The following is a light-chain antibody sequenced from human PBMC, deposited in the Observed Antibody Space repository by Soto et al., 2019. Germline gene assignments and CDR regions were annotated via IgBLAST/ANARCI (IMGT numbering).Light chain of an antibody. J-gene: IGKJ2*01. CDR1: QIVTSS. CDR2: DTF. Sequence: EIVLTQSPATLSLSPGTGATLSCRASQIVTSSLAWYQQRPGQAPRLLIYDTFTRATGIPASVSAKGAGTDFTLTISSLEPEDSAVYFCQLRSDWPPTYTFGQGTKLE. V-gene: IGKV3-11*01. CDR3: QLRSDWPPTYT.